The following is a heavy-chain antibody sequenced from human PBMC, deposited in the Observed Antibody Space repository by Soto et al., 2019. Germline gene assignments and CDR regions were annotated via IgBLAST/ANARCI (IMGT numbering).Heavy chain of an antibody. D-gene: IGHD6-19*01. V-gene: IGHV4-4*02. CDR2: IYHSGST. CDR1: GGSISSSNW. Sequence: PSETLSLTCAVSGGSISSSNWWSWVRXPPGKGLEWIGEIYHSGSTNYNPSLKSRVTISVDKSKNQFSLKLSSVTAADTAVYYCARVGARGAVAPFGPGGQGTLVTVSS. J-gene: IGHJ5*02. CDR3: ARVGARGAVAPFGP.